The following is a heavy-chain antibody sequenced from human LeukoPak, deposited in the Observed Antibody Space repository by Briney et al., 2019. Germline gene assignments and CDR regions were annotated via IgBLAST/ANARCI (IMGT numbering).Heavy chain of an antibody. J-gene: IGHJ3*02. CDR2: IIPIFQTA. V-gene: IGHV1-69*06. Sequence: SMKVSCKSSGCSFISYTISWVRQAPGQGLEWMGGIIPIFQTASYAQKFQGRVTITADKSTNTAYMELTNLRSEDTAVYYCASLAYCGGDCYSLPFDIWGQGTMVTVSS. CDR1: GCSFISYT. CDR3: ASLAYCGGDCYSLPFDI. D-gene: IGHD2-21*02.